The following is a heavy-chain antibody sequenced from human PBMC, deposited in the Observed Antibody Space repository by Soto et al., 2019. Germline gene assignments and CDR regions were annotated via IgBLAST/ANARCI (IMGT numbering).Heavy chain of an antibody. J-gene: IGHJ6*02. V-gene: IGHV3-21*01. CDR1: GFTFSSYS. D-gene: IGHD3-3*01. Sequence: EVQLVESGGGLVKPGGSLRLSCAASGFTFSSYSMNWVRQAPGKGLEWVSSISSSSSYIYYADSVKGRCTISRDNAKNSLYLQMNSLRAEDTAVYYCARGGVYDRPYYYYGMDVWGQRTTVTVS. CDR3: ARGGVYDRPYYYYGMDV. CDR2: ISSSSSYI.